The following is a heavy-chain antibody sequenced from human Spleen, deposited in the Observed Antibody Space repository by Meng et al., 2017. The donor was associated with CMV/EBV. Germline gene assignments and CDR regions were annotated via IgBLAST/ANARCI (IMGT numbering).Heavy chain of an antibody. CDR3: ARGWDEADAFDI. Sequence: SETLSLTCAVYGGTFSGYYWTWIRQPPGKGLEWIGEVNHSGSTNYNPSLKSRVTISADTSKNQFSLKLSSVTAADTAVYYCARGWDEADAFDIWGQGTMVTVSS. D-gene: IGHD1-26*01. CDR1: GGTFSGYY. J-gene: IGHJ3*02. CDR2: VNHSGST. V-gene: IGHV4-34*01.